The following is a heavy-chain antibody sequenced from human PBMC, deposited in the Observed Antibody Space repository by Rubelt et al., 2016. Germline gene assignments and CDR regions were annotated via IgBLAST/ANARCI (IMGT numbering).Heavy chain of an antibody. CDR1: CGPISSHS. Sequence: QLPLQESGPGLVKPSATLSLTCTVSCGPISSHSWSWLRQPPGRGLAWIGSIYYRGSPNYNPSLQARVTISVDASKNQIDLRLTSVTPADTAVYFCARVLARSNIDAFDIWGQGTMVTVSS. CDR2: IYYRGSP. J-gene: IGHJ3*02. D-gene: IGHD3-3*01. CDR3: ARVLARSNIDAFDI. V-gene: IGHV4-59*11.